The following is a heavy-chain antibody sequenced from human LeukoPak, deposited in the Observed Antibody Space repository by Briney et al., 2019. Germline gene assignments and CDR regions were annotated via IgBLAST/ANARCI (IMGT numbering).Heavy chain of an antibody. CDR1: EFTFSIYE. D-gene: IGHD1-26*01. CDR2: ISSSGNSI. V-gene: IGHV3-48*03. Sequence: GGSLRLSCAASEFTFSIYEMNWVRQTPGKGLERLSYISSSGNSIYYADSVGGRFTISRDNAKNSLYLQMNSLRVEDTAVYYCARGGSAASSNWFDAWGQGTLVTVSS. J-gene: IGHJ5*02. CDR3: ARGGSAASSNWFDA.